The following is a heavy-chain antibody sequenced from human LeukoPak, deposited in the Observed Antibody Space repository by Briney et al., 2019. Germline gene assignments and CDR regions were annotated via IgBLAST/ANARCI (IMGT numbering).Heavy chain of an antibody. V-gene: IGHV4-34*01. J-gene: IGHJ4*02. D-gene: IGHD7-27*01. CDR2: INHSGST. CDR1: GGSFSGYY. Sequence: SETLSLTCAVYGGSFSGYYWSWIRQPLGKGLEWIGEINHSGSTNYNPSLKSRVTISVDTSKNQFSLKLSSVTAADTAVYYCAGTGDMDDYWGQGTLVTVSS. CDR3: AGTGDMDDY.